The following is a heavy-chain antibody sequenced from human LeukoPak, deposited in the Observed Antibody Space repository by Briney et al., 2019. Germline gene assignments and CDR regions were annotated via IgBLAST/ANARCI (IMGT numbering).Heavy chain of an antibody. D-gene: IGHD6-13*01. Sequence: SETLSLTCTVSGGSISSGGYYWSWIRQHPGKGLEWIGYIYYSGSTNYNPSLKSRVTISVDTSKNQFSLKLSSVAAADTAVYYCASGIAAADYYYMDVWGKGTTVTVSS. CDR3: ASGIAAADYYYMDV. CDR1: GGSISSGGYY. J-gene: IGHJ6*03. CDR2: IYYSGST. V-gene: IGHV4-61*08.